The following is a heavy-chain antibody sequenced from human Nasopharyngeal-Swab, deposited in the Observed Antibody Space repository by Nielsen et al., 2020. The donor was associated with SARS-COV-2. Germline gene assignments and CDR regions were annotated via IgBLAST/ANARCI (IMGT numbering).Heavy chain of an antibody. CDR3: ARDGNPRFGELLSPHYYYYYMDV. Sequence: GESLKISCAASGFTFSSYAMHWVRQAPGKGLEWVAVISYDGSNKYYADSVKGRFTISRDNAKNSLYLQMNSLRAEDTAVYYCARDGNPRFGELLSPHYYYYYMDVWGKGTTVTVSS. J-gene: IGHJ6*03. V-gene: IGHV3-30-3*01. CDR1: GFTFSSYA. D-gene: IGHD3-10*01. CDR2: ISYDGSNK.